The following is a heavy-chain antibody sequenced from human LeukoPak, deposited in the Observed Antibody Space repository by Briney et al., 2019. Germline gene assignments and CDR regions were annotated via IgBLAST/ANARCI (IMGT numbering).Heavy chain of an antibody. D-gene: IGHD1-26*01. V-gene: IGHV3-23*01. CDR3: AKGASLGRIYYFDY. CDR1: GFTFSSYA. CDR2: ISGSGGST. Sequence: AGGSLRLSCAASGFTFSSYAMNWVRQAPGKGLEWVSTISGSGGSTYYADSVKGRFTISRDTSKNTLYLQVNSLRAEDTAVYYCAKGASLGRIYYFDYWGQGTLVTVSS. J-gene: IGHJ4*02.